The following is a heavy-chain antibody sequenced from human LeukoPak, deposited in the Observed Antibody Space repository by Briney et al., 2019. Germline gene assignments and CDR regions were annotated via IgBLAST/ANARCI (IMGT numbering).Heavy chain of an antibody. CDR1: GFTFDDYA. CDR3: AKDRLATYYDYVWGRGQAPGTLDY. Sequence: PGGSLRLSCAASGFTFDDYAMHWVRQAPGKGLEWVSGISWNSGSIGYADSVKGRFTISRDNAKNSLYLQMNSLRAGDTALYYCAKDRLATYYDYVWGRGQAPGTLDYWGQGTLVTVSS. J-gene: IGHJ4*02. CDR2: ISWNSGSI. D-gene: IGHD3-16*01. V-gene: IGHV3-9*01.